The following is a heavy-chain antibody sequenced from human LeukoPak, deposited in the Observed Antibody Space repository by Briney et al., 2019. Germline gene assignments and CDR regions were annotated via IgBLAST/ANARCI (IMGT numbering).Heavy chain of an antibody. CDR3: ARDWMKYYYGSGSNWPWFDP. Sequence: SETLSLTCAVSGGSISSSYWWSWVRQPPGKGLEWIGEVYHSGSTNYRPSLKSRVTLSVDTSKNQFSLKLSSVTAADTAVYYCARDWMKYYYGSGSNWPWFDPWGQGTLVTVSS. J-gene: IGHJ5*02. CDR2: VYHSGST. V-gene: IGHV4-4*02. CDR1: GGSISSSYW. D-gene: IGHD3-10*01.